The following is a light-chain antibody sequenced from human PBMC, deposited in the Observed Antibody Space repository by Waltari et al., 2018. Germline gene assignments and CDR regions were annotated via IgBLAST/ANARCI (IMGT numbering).Light chain of an antibody. CDR3: QHYVRLPAT. J-gene: IGKJ1*01. Sequence: SCMASRSVGSALAWYHQIPGQAPRLLSYGASSRATGIPDRFSGSGSGTDFSLTISRLEPEDFAVYFCQHYVRLPATFGQGTKVAI. CDR2: GAS. V-gene: IGKV3-20*01. CDR1: RSVGSA.